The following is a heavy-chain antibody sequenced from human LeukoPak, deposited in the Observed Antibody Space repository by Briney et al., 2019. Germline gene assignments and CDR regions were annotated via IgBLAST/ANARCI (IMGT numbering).Heavy chain of an antibody. J-gene: IGHJ6*03. Sequence: GASVKVSCKASGGTFSSYAISWVRQAPGQGLEWMGGIIPIFGTANYAQKFQGGVTITADESTSTAYMELSSLRSEDTAVYYCARDVDTAMVTTAYYYMDVWGKGTTVTVSS. D-gene: IGHD5-18*01. CDR3: ARDVDTAMVTTAYYYMDV. V-gene: IGHV1-69*13. CDR2: IIPIFGTA. CDR1: GGTFSSYA.